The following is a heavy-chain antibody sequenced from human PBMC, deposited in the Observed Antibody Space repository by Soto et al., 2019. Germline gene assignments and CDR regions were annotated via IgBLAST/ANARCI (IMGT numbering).Heavy chain of an antibody. D-gene: IGHD5-18*01. V-gene: IGHV4-34*01. J-gene: IGHJ6*02. CDR3: ARNRGYSYGYVVYYYYYGMDV. Sequence: SETLSLTCAVYGGSFSGYYWSWIRQPPGKGLEWIGEINHSGSTNHNPSLKSRVTISVDTSKNQFSLKLSSVTAADTAVYYCARNRGYSYGYVVYYYYYGMDVWGQGTTVTVSS. CDR1: GGSFSGYY. CDR2: INHSGST.